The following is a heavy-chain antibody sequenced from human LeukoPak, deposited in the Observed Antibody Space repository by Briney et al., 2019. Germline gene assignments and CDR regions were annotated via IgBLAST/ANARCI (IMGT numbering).Heavy chain of an antibody. CDR1: GGSINSGTHY. Sequence: PSETLSLTCTVSGGSINSGTHYWGWIRQPPGKGLEWIGSIYYSGSTYYNPSLKSRVTISIDTSKNQFSLNLSSVTAADTAVYYCARDRYSVIGITAEWFDPWGQGTLVTVSS. V-gene: IGHV4-39*07. CDR2: IYYSGST. J-gene: IGHJ5*02. D-gene: IGHD1-20*01. CDR3: ARDRYSVIGITAEWFDP.